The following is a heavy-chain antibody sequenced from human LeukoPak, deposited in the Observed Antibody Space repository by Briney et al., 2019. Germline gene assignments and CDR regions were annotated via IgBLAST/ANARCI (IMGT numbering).Heavy chain of an antibody. CDR2: IYYSGST. D-gene: IGHD3-3*01. J-gene: IGHJ3*02. CDR3: ASRRNDFWSGWSAFDI. V-gene: IGHV4-30-4*01. Sequence: PSQTLSLTCTVSGGSISSGDYYWSWIRQPPGKGLEWIGYIYYSGSTYYNPSLKSRITISVDTSKNQFSLKLSSVAAADTAVYYCASRRNDFWSGWSAFDIWGQGTMVTVSS. CDR1: GGSISSGDYY.